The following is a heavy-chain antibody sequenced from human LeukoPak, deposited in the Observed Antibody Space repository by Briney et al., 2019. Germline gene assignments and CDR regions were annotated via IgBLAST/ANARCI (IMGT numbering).Heavy chain of an antibody. CDR2: INHSGST. CDR3: ARYGGNSNY. V-gene: IGHV4-34*01. Sequence: SETLSLTCAVYGGSFSGYYWSWIRQPPGKGLEWNGEINHSGSTNYNPSLKSRVTISVDTSKNQFSLKLSSVTAADTAVYYCARYGGNSNYWGQGTLVTVSS. D-gene: IGHD4-23*01. J-gene: IGHJ4*02. CDR1: GGSFSGYY.